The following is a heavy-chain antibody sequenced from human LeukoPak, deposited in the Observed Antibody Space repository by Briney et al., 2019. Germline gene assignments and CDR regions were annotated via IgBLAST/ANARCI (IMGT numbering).Heavy chain of an antibody. CDR2: INPNSGGA. D-gene: IGHD3-9*01. Sequence: ASVKVSCKASGYTFTGYYIHWVRQAPGQGLEWMGRINPNSGGANYAQKFQGRVTMTRDTSITAVYMELSSLRSADTSVYYCARGSYDILTGYYYYGMDVWGQGTTVTVSS. J-gene: IGHJ6*02. CDR3: ARGSYDILTGYYYYGMDV. CDR1: GYTFTGYY. V-gene: IGHV1-2*06.